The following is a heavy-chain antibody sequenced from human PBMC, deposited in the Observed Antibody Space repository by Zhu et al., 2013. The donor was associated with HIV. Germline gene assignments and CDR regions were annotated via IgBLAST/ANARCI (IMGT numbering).Heavy chain of an antibody. CDR2: MNPNSGDT. D-gene: IGHD2-2*01. J-gene: IGHJ4*02. Sequence: QMQLVQSGAEVMQPGASVKVSCEASGYTFTDYYIHWLRQAPGQGLEWMGWMNPNSGDTKYSQKFQGRVTMTRDTSITTAYMELSSLRSGDTAVYYCARTFRDNTREFDSWGQGTLVTVSS. CDR1: GYTFTDYY. V-gene: IGHV1-2*02. CDR3: ARTFRDNTREFDS.